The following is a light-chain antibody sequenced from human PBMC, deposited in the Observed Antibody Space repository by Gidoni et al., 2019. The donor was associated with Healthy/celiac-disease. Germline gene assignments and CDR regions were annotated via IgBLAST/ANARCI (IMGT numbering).Light chain of an antibody. CDR1: QSVSSY. J-gene: IGKJ1*01. V-gene: IGKV3-11*01. CDR2: DAS. Sequence: EIVLTQSLATLSLSPGERATLSCRASQSVSSYLAGYQQKPGQAPRLLIYDASKRATGIPARFRGSGSGTDFTLTISSLEPEDFAVYYCQQRSNWPPTWTFGQGTKVEIK. CDR3: QQRSNWPPTWT.